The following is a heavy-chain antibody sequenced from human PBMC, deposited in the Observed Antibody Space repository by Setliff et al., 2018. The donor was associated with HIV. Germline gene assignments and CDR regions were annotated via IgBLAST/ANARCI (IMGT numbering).Heavy chain of an antibody. J-gene: IGHJ4*02. D-gene: IGHD1-26*01. CDR2: IYYSGST. CDR3: ARHGGLSGSYWGGGDY. CDR1: SGSISSSSYY. V-gene: IGHV4-39*01. Sequence: SETLSLTCTVSSGSISSSSYYWGWIRQPPGKGREWIGSIYYSGSTYYNPSLKSRVTISVDTSKNQFSLKLTSGTAAETAVYYGARHGGLSGSYWGGGDYWGRGTLVTVSS.